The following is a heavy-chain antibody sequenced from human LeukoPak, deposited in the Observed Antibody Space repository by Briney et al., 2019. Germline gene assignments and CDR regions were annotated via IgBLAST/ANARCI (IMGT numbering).Heavy chain of an antibody. Sequence: SETLSLTCTVSGGSISSYYWSWIRQPPGKGLEWIGYIYYSGSTSYNPSLKSRVTISVDTSKNQFSLKLSSVTAADTAVYYCAREGGILGYCSSTSCSNLWFDPWGQGTLVTVSS. CDR2: IYYSGST. J-gene: IGHJ5*02. V-gene: IGHV4-59*12. CDR3: AREGGILGYCSSTSCSNLWFDP. CDR1: GGSISSYY. D-gene: IGHD2-2*01.